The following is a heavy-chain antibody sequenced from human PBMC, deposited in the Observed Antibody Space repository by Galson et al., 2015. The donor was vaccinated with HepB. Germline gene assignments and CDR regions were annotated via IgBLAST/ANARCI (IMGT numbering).Heavy chain of an antibody. CDR3: VVLLYDAFDI. D-gene: IGHD3-10*01. CDR2: IRYDGSNK. J-gene: IGHJ3*02. CDR1: GFTFSSYG. V-gene: IGHV3-30*02. Sequence: SLRLSCAASGFTFSSYGMHWVRQAPGKGLEWVAFIRYDGSNKYYADSVKGRFTISRDNSKNTLYLQMNSLRAEDTAVYYCVVLLYDAFDIWGQGTMVTASS.